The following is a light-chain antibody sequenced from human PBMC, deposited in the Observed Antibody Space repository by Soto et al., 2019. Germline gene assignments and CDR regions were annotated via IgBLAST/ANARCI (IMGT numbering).Light chain of an antibody. J-gene: IGKJ2*01. V-gene: IGKV1-5*01. CDR1: QNISVW. CDR3: QQYDSSSPT. Sequence: DIQMTQSPSTLSASVGDGVTITCRASQNISVWLAWYQQRPGKAPKFLIYDASSLETGVPSRFSGSGSGTEFTLTLRSLQPDDFSNYYCQQYDSSSPTFGQGTKLEIK. CDR2: DAS.